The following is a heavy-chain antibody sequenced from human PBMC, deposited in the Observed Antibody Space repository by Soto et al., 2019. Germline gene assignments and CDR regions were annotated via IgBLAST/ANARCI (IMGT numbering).Heavy chain of an antibody. CDR3: ARLTTS. J-gene: IGHJ5*02. CDR1: GFTFSSSA. V-gene: IGHV3-23*01. Sequence: PGGSLRLSCAASGFTFSSSAMSWVRQAPGKGLEWVSTSTTSDVYYTDSVRGRFTISRDNSKNTLCLQMDSLRVEDTAIYYCARLTTSWGQGAMVTVYS. CDR2: STTSDV.